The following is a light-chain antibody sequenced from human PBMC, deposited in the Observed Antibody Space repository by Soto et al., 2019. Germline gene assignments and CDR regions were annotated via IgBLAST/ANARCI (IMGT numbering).Light chain of an antibody. Sequence: IVLTQSPGTLSLSPGESATLYCRASQSVSNKLAWYQHKPGQATRVILYDTSTRADGIPARFSGSVSGTDFTLTLSSLQSQDFAVYYCQQYNTWRSITFGQGTRLEIK. CDR2: DTS. CDR3: QQYNTWRSIT. CDR1: QSVSNK. V-gene: IGKV3-15*01. J-gene: IGKJ5*01.